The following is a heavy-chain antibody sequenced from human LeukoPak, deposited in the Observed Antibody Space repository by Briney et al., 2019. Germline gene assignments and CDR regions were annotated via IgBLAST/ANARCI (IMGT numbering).Heavy chain of an antibody. Sequence: GRTLRLSHAASGLSFSSYSMNWVSQAPAKGLDWVSFISSGGNIIHSANSGKGRFTISRENAKTSVYLEMNRLRAEYTAVYYCARGDSTGTNLDFWGQGTLVTVSS. V-gene: IGHV3-48*04. CDR3: ARGDSTGTNLDF. J-gene: IGHJ4*02. D-gene: IGHD1-1*01. CDR1: GLSFSSYS. CDR2: ISSGGNII.